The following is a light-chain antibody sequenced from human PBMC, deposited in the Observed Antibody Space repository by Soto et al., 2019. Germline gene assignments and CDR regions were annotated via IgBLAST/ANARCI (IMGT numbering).Light chain of an antibody. V-gene: IGLV2-14*01. CDR2: DVS. Sequence: QSALTQPASVSGSPGQSITISCTGTSSDVSGYNYVSWYQQHPGKAPKLMIYDVSNRPSGVSNRFSGSKSGNTASLTISGLQAEDEADYFCSSYTSSSAPSAVFGGGTQLTVL. CDR3: SSYTSSSAPSAV. J-gene: IGLJ7*01. CDR1: SSDVSGYNY.